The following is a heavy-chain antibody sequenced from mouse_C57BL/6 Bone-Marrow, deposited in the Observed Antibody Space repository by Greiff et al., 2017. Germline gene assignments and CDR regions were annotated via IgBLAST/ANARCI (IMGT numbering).Heavy chain of an antibody. CDR1: GYTFTSYW. CDR2: INPSNGGT. CDR3: ARDGYYVGWYFDV. V-gene: IGHV1-53*01. D-gene: IGHD2-3*01. Sequence: QVQLQQPGTELVKPGASVKLSCKASGYTFTSYWMPWVKQRPGQGLEWIGNINPSNGGTNYNEKFKSKATLTVDKSSSTAYMQLSSLTSEDSAVYYCARDGYYVGWYFDVWGTGTTVTVSS. J-gene: IGHJ1*03.